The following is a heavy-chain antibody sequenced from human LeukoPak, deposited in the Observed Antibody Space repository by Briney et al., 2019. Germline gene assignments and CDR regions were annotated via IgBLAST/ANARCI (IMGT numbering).Heavy chain of an antibody. Sequence: GRSLRLSCAASGITLENFAMHWVRQPPGKGLEWVSGISWNSGSVDYADSVKGRFTISRDNAKNSLYLQMNSLRAEDTAVYYCARNSDYYDSTYFDYWGQGTLVTVSS. V-gene: IGHV3-9*01. J-gene: IGHJ4*02. CDR1: GITLENFA. D-gene: IGHD3-22*01. CDR2: ISWNSGSV. CDR3: ARNSDYYDSTYFDY.